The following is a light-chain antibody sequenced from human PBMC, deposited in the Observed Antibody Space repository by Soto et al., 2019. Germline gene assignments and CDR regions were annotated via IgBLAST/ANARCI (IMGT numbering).Light chain of an antibody. J-gene: IGLJ2*01. Sequence: QSALTQPASVSGSPGQSITISCTGTSSDIGGYNYVSWYQQHPGKAPKLMIYDVSNRPSGVSNRFSGSKSGNMASLTISGLQAEDEADYYCSSYTSSSSLEGVVFGGGTKLTVL. V-gene: IGLV2-14*01. CDR2: DVS. CDR3: SSYTSSSSLEGVV. CDR1: SSDIGGYNY.